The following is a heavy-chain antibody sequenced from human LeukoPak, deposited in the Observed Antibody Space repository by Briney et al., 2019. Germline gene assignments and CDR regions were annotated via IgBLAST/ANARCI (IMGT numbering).Heavy chain of an antibody. CDR1: GGSFSGYY. V-gene: IGHV4-34*01. CDR3: ARQTQYSSGWCDY. CDR2: IYYSGST. D-gene: IGHD6-19*01. J-gene: IGHJ4*02. Sequence: PSETLSLTCAVYGGSFSGYYWSWIRQPPGKGLEWIGTIYYSGSTYYNPSLKSRVTISVDTSKNQFSLKLSSVTATDTAVYYCARQTQYSSGWCDYWGQGTLVTVSS.